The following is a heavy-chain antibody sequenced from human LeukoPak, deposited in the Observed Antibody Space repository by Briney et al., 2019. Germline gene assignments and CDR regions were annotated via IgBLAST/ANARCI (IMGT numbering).Heavy chain of an antibody. D-gene: IGHD3-9*01. V-gene: IGHV1-18*01. CDR2: ISAYNGNT. CDR3: APGDRNYDILTGYSAYYSDY. J-gene: IGHJ4*02. CDR1: GYTFTSYG. Sequence: ASVKVSCKASGYTFTSYGISWVRQAPGQGLEWMGWISAYNGNTNYAQKFQGRITMTTDTSTQKAYMELRSLRSYDTAVYYCAPGDRNYDILTGYSAYYSDYCGQGTLVTVSS.